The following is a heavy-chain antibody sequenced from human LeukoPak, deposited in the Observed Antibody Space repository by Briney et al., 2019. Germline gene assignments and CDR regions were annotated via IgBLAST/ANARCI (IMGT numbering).Heavy chain of an antibody. V-gene: IGHV1-8*01. CDR1: GYTFTSYD. J-gene: IGHJ3*02. D-gene: IGHD5-12*01. CDR2: MNPNSGNT. CDR3: ARVFSGYDQGGDPWYAFDI. Sequence: GASVKVSCKASGYTFTSYDINWVRQATGQGLEWMGWMNPNSGNTGYAQKFQGRVTMTRNTSISTAYMELSSLRSEDTAVYYCARVFSGYDQGGDPWYAFDIWGQGTMVTVSS.